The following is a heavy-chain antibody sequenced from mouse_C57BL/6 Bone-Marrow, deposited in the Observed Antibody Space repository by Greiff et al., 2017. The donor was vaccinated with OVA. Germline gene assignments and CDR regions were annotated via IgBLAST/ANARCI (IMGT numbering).Heavy chain of an antibody. V-gene: IGHV8-8*01. Sequence: QVTLKESGPGILQPSQTLCLTCSFSGFSLSTFGVGVGWIRQPSGMGLEWLAHIWWDADKYYTPALKSRLTISKYTSQNQVCHKIAKVDTADTATYYCARREGLRRDYCYFDYWGQGTTLTVSS. CDR2: IWWDADK. D-gene: IGHD2-4*01. J-gene: IGHJ2*01. CDR3: ARREGLRRDYCYFDY. CDR1: GFSLSTFGVG.